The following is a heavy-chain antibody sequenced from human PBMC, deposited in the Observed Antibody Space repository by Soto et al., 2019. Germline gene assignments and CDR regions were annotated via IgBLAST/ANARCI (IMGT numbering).Heavy chain of an antibody. V-gene: IGHV1-2*04. CDR3: ARDRAGTTDLDY. CDR1: GYTFTSTW. Sequence: ASVKVSCKASGYTFTSTWMHWVRQAPGQGLEWMGWINPNSGGTNYAQKFQGWVTMTRDTSISTAYMELSRLRSGDTAVYYCARDRAGTTDLDYWGQGTLVTVSS. CDR2: INPNSGGT. J-gene: IGHJ4*02. D-gene: IGHD1-1*01.